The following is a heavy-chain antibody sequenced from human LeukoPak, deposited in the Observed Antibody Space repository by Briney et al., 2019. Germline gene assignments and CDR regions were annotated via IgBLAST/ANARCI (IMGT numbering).Heavy chain of an antibody. CDR1: GFTFSSYG. D-gene: IGHD2-2*01. Sequence: PGRSLRLYCAASGFTFSSYGMHWVRQAPGKGLEWVAVISYDGSNKYYADSVKGRFTISRDNSKNTLYLQMNSLRAEDTAVYYCAKPPWAGVYQLPLDYWGQGTLVTVSS. V-gene: IGHV3-30*18. CDR2: ISYDGSNK. J-gene: IGHJ4*02. CDR3: AKPPWAGVYQLPLDY.